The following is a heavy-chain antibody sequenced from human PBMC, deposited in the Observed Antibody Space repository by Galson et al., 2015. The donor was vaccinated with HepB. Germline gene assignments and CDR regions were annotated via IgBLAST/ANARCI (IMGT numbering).Heavy chain of an antibody. CDR1: GYTFTSYG. Sequence: SVKVSCKASGYTFTSYGISWVRQAPGQGLEWMGWISAYNGNTNYAQKLQGRVTMTTDTSTSTAYMELRSLRSDDTAVYYCARVPTYYDLWSGYYTGQPNGNAFDIWGQGTMVTVSS. CDR3: ARVPTYYDLWSGYYTGQPNGNAFDI. J-gene: IGHJ3*02. CDR2: ISAYNGNT. V-gene: IGHV1-18*01. D-gene: IGHD3-3*01.